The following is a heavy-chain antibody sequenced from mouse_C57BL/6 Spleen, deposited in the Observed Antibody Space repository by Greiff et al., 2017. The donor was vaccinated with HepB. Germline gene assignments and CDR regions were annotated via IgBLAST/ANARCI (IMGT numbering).Heavy chain of an antibody. D-gene: IGHD1-1*01. V-gene: IGHV5-16*01. CDR3: ARDLYGSLAY. CDR2: INYDGSST. Sequence: EVKLVESEGGLVQPGSSMKLSCTASGFTFSDYYMAWVRQVPEKGLEWVANINYDGSSTYYMDSLKSRFIISRDKAKNILYLQMSSLKSEDTATYYCARDLYGSLAYWGQGTLVTVSA. CDR1: GFTFSDYY. J-gene: IGHJ3*01.